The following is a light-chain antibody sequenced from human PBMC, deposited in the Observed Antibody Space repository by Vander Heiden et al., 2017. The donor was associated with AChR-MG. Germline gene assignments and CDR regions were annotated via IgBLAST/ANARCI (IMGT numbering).Light chain of an antibody. V-gene: IGKV3-20*01. CDR1: QSITSYY. J-gene: IGKJ3*01. CDR3: QHYHTSPFT. CDR2: GAS. Sequence: EIVLTQSPGTLSLSPGDTATLSCRASQSITSYYLAWYQQRPGQAPRLLIYGASSRAAGIPDRFSGSGSGTDFTLTIRGLEPEDFAVYFCQHYHTSPFTVGPGTTVDIK.